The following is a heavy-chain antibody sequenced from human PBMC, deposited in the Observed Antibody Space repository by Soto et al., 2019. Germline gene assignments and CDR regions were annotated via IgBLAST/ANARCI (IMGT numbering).Heavy chain of an antibody. CDR3: ARDMGVFWSGYPEGGFDY. V-gene: IGHV3-7*01. J-gene: IGHJ4*02. CDR2: IKQDGSEK. CDR1: GFTFANYW. Sequence: GGSLILSCAASGFTFANYWMSWVRQAPGKGLEWVANIKQDGSEKYYADSAKGRFIISRDNAKTSLYLQMNSLRAEDTAVYYCARDMGVFWSGYPEGGFDYWGQGTPVTVSS. D-gene: IGHD3-3*01.